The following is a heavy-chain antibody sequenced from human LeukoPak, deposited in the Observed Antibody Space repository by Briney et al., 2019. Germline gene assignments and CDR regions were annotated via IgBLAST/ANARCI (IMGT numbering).Heavy chain of an antibody. CDR2: ISAYNGNT. CDR1: GYTFTSYG. Sequence: ASVKVSCKASGYTFTSYGISWVRQAPGQGLEWMGWISAYNGNTNYAQKLQGRVTMTTDTSTSTAYMELRSLRSDDTAVYYRARDGALLRFLEWLFSADNWFDPWGQGTLVTVSS. D-gene: IGHD3-3*01. CDR3: ARDGALLRFLEWLFSADNWFDP. J-gene: IGHJ5*02. V-gene: IGHV1-18*01.